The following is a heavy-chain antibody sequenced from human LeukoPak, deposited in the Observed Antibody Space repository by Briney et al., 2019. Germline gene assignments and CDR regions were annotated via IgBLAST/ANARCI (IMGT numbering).Heavy chain of an antibody. CDR3: ARAPTVLVGYCSSSSCQADY. CDR1: GFTFDDYA. J-gene: IGHJ4*02. D-gene: IGHD2-2*01. V-gene: IGHV3-9*01. Sequence: GRSLRLSCAASGFTFDDYAMHRVRQAPGKGLEWVSGISWNSGSIGYADSVKGRFTISRDNAENSLYLQMNSLRVEDTAVYCCARAPTVLVGYCSSSSCQADYWGQGTLVTVSS. CDR2: ISWNSGSI.